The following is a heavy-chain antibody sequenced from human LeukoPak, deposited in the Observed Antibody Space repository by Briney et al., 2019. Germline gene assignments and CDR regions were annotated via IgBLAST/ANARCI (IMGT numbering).Heavy chain of an antibody. Sequence: PSETLSLTCTVSGGSISSSSYYWGWIRQPPGEGLEWIGSIYYSGSTYYSPSLKSRVAISVDTSKNQFSLKLSSVTAADTAVYYCARPWYSSLDAFDIWGQGTMVTVSS. CDR2: IYYSGST. CDR1: GGSISSSSYY. D-gene: IGHD6-13*01. J-gene: IGHJ3*02. CDR3: ARPWYSSLDAFDI. V-gene: IGHV4-39*01.